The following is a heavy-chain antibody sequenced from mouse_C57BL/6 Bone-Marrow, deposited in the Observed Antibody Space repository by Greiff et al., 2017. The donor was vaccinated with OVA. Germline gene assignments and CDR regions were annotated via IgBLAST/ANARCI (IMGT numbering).Heavy chain of an antibody. Sequence: QVQLQQSGAELVKPGASVKISCKASGYAFSSYWMNWVKQRPGKGLEWIGQIYHGDGDTNYNGKFKGKATLTADKYSSTAYMQLSSLTSDDSAVYFCARNYYYGSSVWYFDVWGTGPTVTVSS. D-gene: IGHD1-1*01. V-gene: IGHV1-80*01. CDR2: IYHGDGDT. CDR3: ARNYYYGSSVWYFDV. J-gene: IGHJ1*03. CDR1: GYAFSSYW.